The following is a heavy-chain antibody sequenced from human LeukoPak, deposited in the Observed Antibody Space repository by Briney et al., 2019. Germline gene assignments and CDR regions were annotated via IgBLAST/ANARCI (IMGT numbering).Heavy chain of an antibody. CDR3: ASRFGELLPDY. Sequence: SETLSLTCTVSGGSISSGDYYWSWIRQPPGKGLEWIGYIYYSGSTYYNPSLKSRVTISVDTSKNQFSLKLSSVTAADTAVYYWASRFGELLPDYWGQGTLVTVSS. V-gene: IGHV4-30-4*01. D-gene: IGHD3-10*01. CDR1: GGSISSGDYY. J-gene: IGHJ4*02. CDR2: IYYSGST.